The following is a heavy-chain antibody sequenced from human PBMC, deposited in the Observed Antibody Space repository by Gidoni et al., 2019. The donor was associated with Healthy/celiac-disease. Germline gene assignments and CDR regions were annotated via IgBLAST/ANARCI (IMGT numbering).Heavy chain of an antibody. CDR2: ISSSSSYR. Sequence: EVQLVESGGGLVKPGGSLRLSCTASGFTFSNYRMNWVRPAPGKGLAWVSSISSSSSYRDYADSVNGRFTISRDNAKNSLYLQMNSLRAEDTAVYYCARDRGDSSSWYGGDAFDIWGQGTMVTVSS. D-gene: IGHD6-13*01. J-gene: IGHJ3*02. V-gene: IGHV3-21*01. CDR3: ARDRGDSSSWYGGDAFDI. CDR1: GFTFSNYR.